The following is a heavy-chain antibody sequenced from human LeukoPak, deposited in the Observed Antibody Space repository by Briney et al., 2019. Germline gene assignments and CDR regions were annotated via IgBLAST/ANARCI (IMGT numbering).Heavy chain of an antibody. V-gene: IGHV3-33*01. CDR1: GFTFSSDG. Sequence: PGGSLRLSCAASGFTFSSDGMHWVRQAPGKGLEWVAVIWYDGSNKYYADSVKGRFTISRDNSKNTLYLQMNSLRAEDTAVYYCASSPGSYHFDYWGQGTLVTVSS. CDR2: IWYDGSNK. D-gene: IGHD3-10*01. J-gene: IGHJ4*02. CDR3: ASSPGSYHFDY.